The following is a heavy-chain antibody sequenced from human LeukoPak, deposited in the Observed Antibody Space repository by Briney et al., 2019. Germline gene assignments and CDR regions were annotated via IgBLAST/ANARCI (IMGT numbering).Heavy chain of an antibody. CDR3: ARVTEGVVVTFFDY. D-gene: IGHD3-22*01. Sequence: SGTLSLSCAVSGGSISSYYWSWIRQPPGKGLEWVGYIYDSGSTNYNPSPKSRVTISVDTSKNQFSLKLSSVTAADTAVYYCARVTEGVVVTFFDYWGQGTLVTVSS. CDR1: GGSISSYY. V-gene: IGHV4-59*01. J-gene: IGHJ4*02. CDR2: IYDSGST.